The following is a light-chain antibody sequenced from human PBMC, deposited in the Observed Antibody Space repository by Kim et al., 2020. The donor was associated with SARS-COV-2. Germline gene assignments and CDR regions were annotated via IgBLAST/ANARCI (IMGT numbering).Light chain of an antibody. J-gene: IGLJ3*02. CDR3: TSWDDTVSGPV. Sequence: QRVTVSCSGSRSNIGINYVYWYQQVPGAAPKLLMYRNNNRPSGVSDRLSGSKSGTSASLAISGLRSEDEGTYYCTSWDDTVSGPVFGGGTQLTVL. CDR1: RSNIGINY. CDR2: RNN. V-gene: IGLV1-47*01.